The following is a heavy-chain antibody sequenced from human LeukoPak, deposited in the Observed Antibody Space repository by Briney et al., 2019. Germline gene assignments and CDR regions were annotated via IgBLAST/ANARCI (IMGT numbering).Heavy chain of an antibody. J-gene: IGHJ4*02. CDR3: VRAILGGPSDS. CDR2: INSVGNSI. CDR1: GFMVSNYW. V-gene: IGHV3-74*01. Sequence: GGSLRLSCAASGFMVSNYWMHWVRQAPGKGLVWVSRINSVGNSINYADSVKGRFTISRDNAKNTLFLQMSSPKAEDTAVYYCVRAILGGPSDSWGQGTLVTVSS. D-gene: IGHD3-10*01.